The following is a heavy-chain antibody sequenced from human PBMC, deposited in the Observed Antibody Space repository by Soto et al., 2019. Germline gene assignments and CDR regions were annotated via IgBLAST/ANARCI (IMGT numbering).Heavy chain of an antibody. J-gene: IGHJ5*02. Sequence: SETLSLTCTVSGGSISSYYWSWIRQPPGKGLEWIGYIYYSGSTNYNPSLKSRVTISVDTSKNQFSLKLSSVTAADTAVYYCARAGYSYGSSWFDPWGQGTLVTVS. CDR1: GGSISSYY. V-gene: IGHV4-59*01. CDR3: ARAGYSYGSSWFDP. D-gene: IGHD5-18*01. CDR2: IYYSGST.